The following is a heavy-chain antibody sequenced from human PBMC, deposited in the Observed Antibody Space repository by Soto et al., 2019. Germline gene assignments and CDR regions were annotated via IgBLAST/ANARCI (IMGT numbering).Heavy chain of an antibody. D-gene: IGHD3-3*01. CDR3: ARVIPDFWSTDYYYYNAMDV. CDR2: IISSSNYI. CDR1: GFTFSTYS. J-gene: IGHJ6*02. V-gene: IGHV3-21*01. Sequence: EVQLVESGRGLVKPGGSLRLSCAASGFTFSTYSMNWVRQAPGKGLEWVSSIISSSNYIYYADSVKGRFTISRDNAKNSLYLQMNSLRAEDTAVYYCARVIPDFWSTDYYYYNAMDVWGQGTTVTVSS.